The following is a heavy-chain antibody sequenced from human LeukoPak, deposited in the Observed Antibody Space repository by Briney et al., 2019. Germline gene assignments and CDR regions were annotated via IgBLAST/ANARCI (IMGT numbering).Heavy chain of an antibody. CDR1: GGSFSGYY. CDR3: ANLPLASGLAY. V-gene: IGHV3-21*01. D-gene: IGHD5-12*01. CDR2: ISVGSTYI. Sequence: ETLSLTCAVYGGSFSGYYWTWIRQAPGKGLEWVSSISVGSTYIYYADSLKGRFTISRDNSKNALYLQMNSLRPDDTALYYCANLPLASGLAYWGQGTLVTVSS. J-gene: IGHJ4*02.